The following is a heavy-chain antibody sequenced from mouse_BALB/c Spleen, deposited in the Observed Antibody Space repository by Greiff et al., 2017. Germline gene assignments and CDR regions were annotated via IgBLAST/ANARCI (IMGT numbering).Heavy chain of an antibody. CDR1: GYTFTSYW. J-gene: IGHJ2*01. Sequence: QVQLKESGAELAKPGASVTMSCKASGYTFTSYWMHWVKQRPGQGMEWIGYINPSTGYTEYNQKFKDKATLTADKSSSTAYMQLSSLTAEDSAVYYCARSNYGNYEDYWGQGTTLTVSS. CDR3: ARSNYGNYEDY. D-gene: IGHD2-1*01. CDR2: INPSTGYT. V-gene: IGHV1-7*01.